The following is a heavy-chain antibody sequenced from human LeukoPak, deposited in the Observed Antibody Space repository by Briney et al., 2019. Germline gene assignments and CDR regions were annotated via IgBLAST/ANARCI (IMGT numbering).Heavy chain of an antibody. D-gene: IGHD1-26*01. CDR3: ARIGTWELSDY. CDR1: GGSISSGGYY. J-gene: IGHJ4*02. CDR2: IYYSGST. V-gene: IGHV4-30-4*08. Sequence: SETLSLTCTVSGGSISSGGYYWSWIRQPPGKGLEWIGYIYYSGSTYYNPSLKSRVTISVDTSKNQFSLKLSSVTAADTAVYYCARIGTWELSDYWGQGTLVTVSS.